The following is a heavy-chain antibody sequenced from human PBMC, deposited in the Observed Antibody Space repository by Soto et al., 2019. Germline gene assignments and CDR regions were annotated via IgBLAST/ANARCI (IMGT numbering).Heavy chain of an antibody. Sequence: SVKVSCKASGGTFSSYAISWVRQAPGQGLEWMGGIIPIFGTANYAQKFQGRVTITAHESTSTAYMELSSLRSEDTAVYYCARDTGCSGGSCWRGNWFDPWGQGTLVTVSS. CDR1: GGTFSSYA. V-gene: IGHV1-69*13. CDR2: IIPIFGTA. D-gene: IGHD2-15*01. J-gene: IGHJ5*02. CDR3: ARDTGCSGGSCWRGNWFDP.